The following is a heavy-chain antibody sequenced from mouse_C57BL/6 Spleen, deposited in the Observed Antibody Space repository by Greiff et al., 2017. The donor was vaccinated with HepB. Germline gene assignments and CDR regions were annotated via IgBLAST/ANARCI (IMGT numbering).Heavy chain of an antibody. J-gene: IGHJ4*01. CDR1: GYTFTDYE. CDR2: IDPETGGT. Sequence: QVQLQQSGAELVRPGASVTLSCKASGYTFTDYEMHWVKQTPVHGLEWIGAIDPETGGTAYNQKFKGKAILTADKSSSTAYMELRSLTSEDSAVYYCTRFELPQTENYAMDYWGQGTSVTVSS. CDR3: TRFELPQTENYAMDY. V-gene: IGHV1-15*01.